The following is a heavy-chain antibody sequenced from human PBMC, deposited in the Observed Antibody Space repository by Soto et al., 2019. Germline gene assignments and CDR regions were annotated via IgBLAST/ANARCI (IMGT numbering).Heavy chain of an antibody. CDR2: ISWDGGST. CDR3: AKDLYDYYYYGMDV. Sequence: GGSLRLSCAASGFTFDDYTMHWVRQAPGKGLEWVSLISWDGGSTYYADSVKGRFTISRDNSKNSLYLQMNSLRTEDTALYYCAKDLYDYYYYGMDVWGQGTTVTVSS. D-gene: IGHD4-17*01. J-gene: IGHJ6*02. V-gene: IGHV3-43*01. CDR1: GFTFDDYT.